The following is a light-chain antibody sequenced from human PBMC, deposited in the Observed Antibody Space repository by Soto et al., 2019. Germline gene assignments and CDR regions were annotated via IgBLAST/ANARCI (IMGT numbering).Light chain of an antibody. V-gene: IGKV3D-20*01. CDR2: DAS. CDR1: QSVSNSY. Sequence: EIVLTQSPATLSLSPGERATLSCGASQSVSNSYLAWYQQKPGLAPRLLIYDASSRATGIPDRFSGSGSGTDFTLTISRLEREDFAVYYCQQYGSSPPYTFGQGTKLEIK. CDR3: QQYGSSPPYT. J-gene: IGKJ2*01.